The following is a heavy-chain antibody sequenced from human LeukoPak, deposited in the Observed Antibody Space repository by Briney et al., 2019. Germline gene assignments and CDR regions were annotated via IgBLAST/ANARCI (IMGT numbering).Heavy chain of an antibody. V-gene: IGHV4-4*07. CDR3: ARGGRIAAAGPFDY. Sequence: SETLSLTCTVSGGSISSYYWIWIRQPAGKGLEWIGRIYTSGSTNYNPSRKSRVTISVDKSKNQFSLKLSSVTAADTAVYYCARGGRIAAAGPFDYWGQGTLVTVSS. CDR2: IYTSGST. D-gene: IGHD6-13*01. CDR1: GGSISSYY. J-gene: IGHJ4*02.